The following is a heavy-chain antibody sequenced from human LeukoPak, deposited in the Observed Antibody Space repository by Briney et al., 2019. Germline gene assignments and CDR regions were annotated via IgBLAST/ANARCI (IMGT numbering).Heavy chain of an antibody. Sequence: SETLSLTCTVSGGSISSSSYYWGWIRQPPGKGLEWIGSIYHSGSTYYNPSLKSRVTISVDTSKNQFSLKLSSVTAADTAVYYCATPAPRGFGELPFDYWGQGTLVTVSS. CDR1: GGSISSSSYY. CDR3: ATPAPRGFGELPFDY. CDR2: IYHSGST. J-gene: IGHJ4*02. D-gene: IGHD3-10*01. V-gene: IGHV4-39*07.